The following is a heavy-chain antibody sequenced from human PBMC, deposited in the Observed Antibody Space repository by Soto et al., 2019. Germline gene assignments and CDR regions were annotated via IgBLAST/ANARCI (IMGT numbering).Heavy chain of an antibody. Sequence: QVQLQESGPGLVKPSQTLSLTCTVSGGSISSGGYYLSWIRQHPGKGLEWIGYIYYSGSTYYNPSLKSRVTISVDTSKNQFSLKLSSVTAADTAVYYCAREGGIVGATAADYWGQGTLVTVSS. V-gene: IGHV4-31*03. CDR2: IYYSGST. J-gene: IGHJ4*02. CDR1: GGSISSGGYY. CDR3: AREGGIVGATAADY. D-gene: IGHD1-26*01.